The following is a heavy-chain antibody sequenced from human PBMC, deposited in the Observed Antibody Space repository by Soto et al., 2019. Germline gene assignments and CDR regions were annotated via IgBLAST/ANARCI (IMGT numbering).Heavy chain of an antibody. CDR2: IKQDGSEK. J-gene: IGHJ6*02. Sequence: GGSLRLSCRTSVFRFSSYGMHWVRQAPGKGAEWVANIKQDGSEKYYVDSVKGRFTISRDNAKNSLYLQMNCLRAEDTAVYYCARFYYDSSGYLPSPYYYYYGMDVWGQGTTVTVSS. V-gene: IGHV3-7*01. CDR1: VFRFSSYG. D-gene: IGHD3-22*01. CDR3: ARFYYDSSGYLPSPYYYYYGMDV.